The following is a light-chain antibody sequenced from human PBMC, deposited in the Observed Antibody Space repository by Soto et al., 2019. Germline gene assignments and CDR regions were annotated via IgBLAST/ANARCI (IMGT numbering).Light chain of an antibody. Sequence: QSALTQPASVSGSPGQSITISCTGTSTDVDTYNYVSWYQQHPGKAPKLMIYEVSDRPSGVSNRFSGSKSGDTASLTISGLQAEDEADYYCSSYTSSTTLFGGGTKLTVL. CDR2: EVS. CDR1: STDVDTYNY. V-gene: IGLV2-14*01. CDR3: SSYTSSTTL. J-gene: IGLJ2*01.